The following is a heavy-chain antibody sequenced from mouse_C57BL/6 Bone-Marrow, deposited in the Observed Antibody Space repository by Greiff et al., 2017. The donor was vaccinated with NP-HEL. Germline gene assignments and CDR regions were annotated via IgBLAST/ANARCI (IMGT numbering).Heavy chain of an antibody. D-gene: IGHD6-1*01. CDR1: GYTLTDYY. CDR2: INPNNGGT. J-gene: IGHJ1*03. Sequence: VQLQQSGPELVKPGASVKISCKASGYTLTDYYMNWVKQSHGKSLEWIGDINPNNGGTSYNQKFKGKATLTVDKSSSTAYMELRSLTSEDSAVYYCARYPSAYWDFDVWGTGTTVTVSS. CDR3: ARYPSAYWDFDV. V-gene: IGHV1-26*01.